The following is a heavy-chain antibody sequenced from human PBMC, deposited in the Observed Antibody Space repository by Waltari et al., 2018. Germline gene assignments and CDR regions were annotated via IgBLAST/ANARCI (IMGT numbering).Heavy chain of an antibody. CDR2: INPNSGGT. CDR1: GYTFTDYY. CDR3: ARGRQGFY. Sequence: QVQVVQSGPXVEKPGASVKVXCKASGYTFTDYYIHWVRQAPGQGLEWMGWINPNSGGTNYAQRFQGRVTMTRDTSISTAYMELSRLRSDDTAVYXCARGRQGFYWGQGTLXXXSS. V-gene: IGHV1-2*02. J-gene: IGHJ4*02.